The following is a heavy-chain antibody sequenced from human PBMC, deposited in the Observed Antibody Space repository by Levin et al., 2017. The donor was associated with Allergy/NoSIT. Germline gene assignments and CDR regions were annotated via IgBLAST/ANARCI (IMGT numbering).Heavy chain of an antibody. D-gene: IGHD3-22*01. CDR1: GFTFSSYA. J-gene: IGHJ4*02. V-gene: IGHV3-23*01. Sequence: SCAASGFTFSSYAMSWVRQAPGKGLEWVSAISGSGGSTYYADSVKGRFTISRDNSKNTLYLQMNSLRAEDTAVYYCASGRRGSSGFLDYWGQGTLVTVSS. CDR2: ISGSGGST. CDR3: ASGRRGSSGFLDY.